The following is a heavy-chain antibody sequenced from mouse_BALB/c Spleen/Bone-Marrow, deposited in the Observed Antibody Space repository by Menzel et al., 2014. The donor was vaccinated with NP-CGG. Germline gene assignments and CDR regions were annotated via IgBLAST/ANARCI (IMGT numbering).Heavy chain of an antibody. D-gene: IGHD2-3*01. V-gene: IGHV1-69*02. CDR2: IDPSDSYT. Sequence: VQLQQSGAELVKPGASVKLSCKASGYTFTSYWMHWVKQRPGQGLEWIGEIDPSDSYTNYNQKFKGKATLTVDKSSSTAYMQLSSLTSEDSAAYYCARYGGYFPWFAYWGQGTLVTVSA. CDR1: GYTFTSYW. CDR3: ARYGGYFPWFAY. J-gene: IGHJ3*01.